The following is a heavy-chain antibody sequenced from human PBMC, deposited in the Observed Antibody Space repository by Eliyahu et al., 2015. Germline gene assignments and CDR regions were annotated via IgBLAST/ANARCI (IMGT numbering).Heavy chain of an antibody. Sequence: QVQLQQSGPGLLKPSQTLSLTXAISGDSVSSDSVAWNWIRQSPSRGLEWLGRTYRMSTYYAPSMNSRITITPDTSKNQFYLQVRSVSPEDTAVYYCARGQHSAFDMWGQGTVVIVSS. CDR2: TYRMST. D-gene: IGHD2-15*01. J-gene: IGHJ3*02. CDR1: GDSVSSDSVA. CDR3: ARGQHSAFDM. V-gene: IGHV6-1*01.